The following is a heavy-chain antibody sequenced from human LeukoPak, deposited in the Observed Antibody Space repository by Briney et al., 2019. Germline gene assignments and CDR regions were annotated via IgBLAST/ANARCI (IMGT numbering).Heavy chain of an antibody. D-gene: IGHD5-12*01. V-gene: IGHV3-66*01. CDR1: GFIVSSNF. J-gene: IGHJ4*02. CDR2: IYSGDKT. Sequence: GGSLRLSCVASGFIVSSNFMSWVRQALGKGLEWVSIIYSGDKTSYADSVRGRFTISRDISNNTLYLQMTSLRVEDTGVYHCARDGNRGFSGYDPFEDWGQGTLVTVSS. CDR3: ARDGNRGFSGYDPFED.